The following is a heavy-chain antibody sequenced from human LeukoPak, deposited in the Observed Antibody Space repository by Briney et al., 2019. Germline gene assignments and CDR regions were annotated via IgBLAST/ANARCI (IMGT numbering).Heavy chain of an antibody. Sequence: PSETLSLTCTVSGGSISSSSYYWGWIRQPPGKGLEWIGSIYYSGSTYYNPSLKSRVTISVDTSKNQFSLKLSSVTAADTAVYYCARDLITMVRGAPTSNWFDPWGQGTLVTVSS. CDR2: IYYSGST. J-gene: IGHJ5*02. D-gene: IGHD3-10*01. CDR3: ARDLITMVRGAPTSNWFDP. V-gene: IGHV4-39*07. CDR1: GGSISSSSYY.